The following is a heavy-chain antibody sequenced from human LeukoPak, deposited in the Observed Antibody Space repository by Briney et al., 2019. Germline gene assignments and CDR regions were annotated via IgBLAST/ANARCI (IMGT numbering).Heavy chain of an antibody. J-gene: IGHJ6*03. Sequence: PGGSLRLSCAASGSTFSSYAMHWVRQAPGKGLEYVSAISSNGGSTYYANSVKGRFTISRDNSKNTLYLQMGSLRAEDMAVYYCARVASHYHYYYYMDVWGKGTTVTISS. D-gene: IGHD5-12*01. CDR3: ARVASHYHYYYYMDV. CDR1: GSTFSSYA. CDR2: ISSNGGST. V-gene: IGHV3-64*01.